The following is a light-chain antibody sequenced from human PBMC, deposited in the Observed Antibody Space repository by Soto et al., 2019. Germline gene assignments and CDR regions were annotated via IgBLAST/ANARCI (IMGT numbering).Light chain of an antibody. CDR1: QTVGNSY. V-gene: IGKV3-20*01. Sequence: EIVLTQSPGTLSLSPGERATLSCRASQTVGNSYLAWYQQKPGQAPRLLIDDASNRATGIPDRFSGTGSGTDFTLTISSLEPEDFAVYYCHRCATYPLPFGGGTKVEIK. CDR3: HRCATYPLP. CDR2: DAS. J-gene: IGKJ4*01.